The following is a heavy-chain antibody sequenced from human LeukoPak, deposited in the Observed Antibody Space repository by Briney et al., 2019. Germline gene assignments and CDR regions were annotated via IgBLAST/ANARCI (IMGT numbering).Heavy chain of an antibody. D-gene: IGHD1-1*01. CDR1: GYSISSGYY. CDR3: ARAPRAYNWNRLYFDY. V-gene: IGHV4-38-2*02. J-gene: IGHJ4*02. Sequence: SETLSLTCTVSGYSISSGYYWGWIRQPPGKGLEWIGTIYYTGSTYYNPSLKSRVTISVDTSKNQFSLKLSSVTAADTAVYYCARAPRAYNWNRLYFDYWGQGTLVTVSS. CDR2: IYYTGST.